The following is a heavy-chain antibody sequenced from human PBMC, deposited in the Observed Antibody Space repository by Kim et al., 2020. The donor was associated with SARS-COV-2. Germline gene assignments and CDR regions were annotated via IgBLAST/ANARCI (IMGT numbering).Heavy chain of an antibody. J-gene: IGHJ3*02. V-gene: IGHV3-30*07. D-gene: IGHD2-2*01. CDR3: ARNRYCSSTSCDDAFDI. Sequence: VKRRFTITRDNSKNQMYLQMNSLRAEDTAVYYCARNRYCSSTSCDDAFDIWGQGTMVTVSS.